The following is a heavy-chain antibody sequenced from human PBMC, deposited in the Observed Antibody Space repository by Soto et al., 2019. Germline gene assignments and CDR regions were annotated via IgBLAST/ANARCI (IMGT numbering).Heavy chain of an antibody. CDR1: GGTFSSYA. J-gene: IGHJ5*02. CDR3: ARNVGYDFWSGYYANWFDP. Sequence: ASVKVSCKASGGTFSSYAISWVRQAPGQGLEWMGGIIPIFGTANYAQKFQGRVTITADESTGTAYMELSSLRSEDTAVYYCARNVGYDFWSGYYANWFDPWGQGTLVTVSS. V-gene: IGHV1-69*13. CDR2: IIPIFGTA. D-gene: IGHD3-3*01.